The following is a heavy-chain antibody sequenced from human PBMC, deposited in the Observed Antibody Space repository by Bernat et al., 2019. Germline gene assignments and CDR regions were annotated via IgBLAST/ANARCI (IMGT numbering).Heavy chain of an antibody. J-gene: IGHJ3*01. CDR2: IKSDGSAK. D-gene: IGHD3-16*01. CDR1: GFTFLSHW. V-gene: IGHV3-7*03. CDR3: ARDPGWGALDL. Sequence: EVQLVQSGAALVQPGGSLRLACAAFGFTFLSHWMCWLRQAPGKGLEWVANIKSDGSAKYYVDSVKGRYTISRDNVNNSLYLQMNSLRADDTAVYYCARDPGWGALDLWGQGTMVTVSS.